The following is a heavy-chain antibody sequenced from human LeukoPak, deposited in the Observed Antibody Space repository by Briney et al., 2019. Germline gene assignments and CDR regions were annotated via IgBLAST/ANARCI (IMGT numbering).Heavy chain of an antibody. CDR3: ARVEYSSSDVYYFDY. V-gene: IGHV4-34*01. CDR2: INHSGST. D-gene: IGHD6-6*01. CDR1: GGSFSGYY. Sequence: PSETLSLTCAVYGGSFSGYYWSWIRQPPGKGLEWIGEINHSGSTNYNPSLKSRVTISVGTSKSQFSLKLSSVTAADTAVYYCARVEYSSSDVYYFDYWGQGTLVTVSS. J-gene: IGHJ4*02.